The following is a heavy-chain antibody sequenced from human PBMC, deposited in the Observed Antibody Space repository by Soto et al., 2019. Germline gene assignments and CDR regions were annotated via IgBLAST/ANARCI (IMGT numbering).Heavy chain of an antibody. V-gene: IGHV4-61*01. J-gene: IGHJ4*02. CDR1: DGSVSSGSYY. D-gene: IGHD2-15*01. CDR3: ARDSVAFFDS. CDR2: IYSSGST. Sequence: DALSITCAVYDGSVSSGSYYWSWIRQPPGKGLEWIGNIYSSGSTLYNPSLNSRLTISVDTSVNQFSLKLSSFTATDTAVYYCARDSVAFFDSWGQGTLVSVSP.